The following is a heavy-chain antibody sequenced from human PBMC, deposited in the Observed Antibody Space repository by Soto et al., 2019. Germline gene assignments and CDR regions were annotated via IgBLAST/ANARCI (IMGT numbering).Heavy chain of an antibody. J-gene: IGHJ4*02. CDR1: GFTFSSYW. V-gene: IGHV3-74*01. Sequence: VGSLRLSCAASGFTFSSYWMHWVRQAPGKGLVWVSRMNSDGSSTNYADFVKGRFTISRDNAKNTLYLQMNSLRVEDTAVYYCSRVGGSTWHWGQGTLVTVSS. D-gene: IGHD1-26*01. CDR3: SRVGGSTWH. CDR2: MNSDGSST.